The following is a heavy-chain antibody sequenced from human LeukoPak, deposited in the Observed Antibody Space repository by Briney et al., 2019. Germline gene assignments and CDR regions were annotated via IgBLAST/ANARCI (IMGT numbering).Heavy chain of an antibody. D-gene: IGHD5-18*01. CDR3: ARGGNSYGLSDY. CDR2: INHSGST. CDR1: GGSFSGYY. J-gene: IGHJ4*02. Sequence: SETLSLTCAVYGGSFSGYYWSWIRQPPGNGLEWIGEINHSGSTNYNPSLKSRVTISVDTSKNQFSLKLSSVTAADTAVYYCARGGNSYGLSDYWGQGTLVTVSS. V-gene: IGHV4-34*01.